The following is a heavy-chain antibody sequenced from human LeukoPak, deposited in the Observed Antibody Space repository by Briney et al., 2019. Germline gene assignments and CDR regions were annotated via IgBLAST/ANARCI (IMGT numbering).Heavy chain of an antibody. D-gene: IGHD2-2*01. CDR3: ARGAGSTNLNWFDP. CDR1: GGSISSYY. CDR2: IYTSGST. Sequence: SETLSLTCTVSGGSISSYYWSWIRQPAGKGLEWIGRIYTSGSTNYNPSLKSRVTMSIDTSKNQFSLKLSSVTAADTAVYYCARGAGSTNLNWFDPWGQGTLVTVSS. J-gene: IGHJ5*02. V-gene: IGHV4-4*07.